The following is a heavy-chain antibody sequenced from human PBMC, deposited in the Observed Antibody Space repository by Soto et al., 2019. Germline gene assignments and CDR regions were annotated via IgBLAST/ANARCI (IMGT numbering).Heavy chain of an antibody. Sequence: EVQLVESGGGLVKPGGSLRLSCAAYGFTFSSYSMNWVRQAPGKGLEWVSSISSSSSYIYYADLVKGRITNSRDNTKNGLYLQIYRPRAEDTAVYYSARDRVTVGATTQYYYGIEVWGQGTTVIVSS. J-gene: IGHJ6*02. CDR3: ARDRVTVGATTQYYYGIEV. CDR2: ISSSSSYI. V-gene: IGHV3-21*03. CDR1: GFTFSSYS. D-gene: IGHD1-26*01.